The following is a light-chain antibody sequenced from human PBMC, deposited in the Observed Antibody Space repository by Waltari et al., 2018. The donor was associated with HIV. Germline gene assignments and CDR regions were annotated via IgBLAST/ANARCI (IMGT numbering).Light chain of an antibody. J-gene: IGKJ2*01. CDR1: QNIGNY. CDR3: QQSHFTPTT. CDR2: GAS. V-gene: IGKV1-39*01. Sequence: DIQMTQSPLYLSASVGDRVTIICRASQNIGNYLNWYVHKPQTAPKLLIYGASSLQSGVPSRFSGGGSGTHFTLTISSLHVEDFATYYCQQSHFTPTTFGQGTKLEIK.